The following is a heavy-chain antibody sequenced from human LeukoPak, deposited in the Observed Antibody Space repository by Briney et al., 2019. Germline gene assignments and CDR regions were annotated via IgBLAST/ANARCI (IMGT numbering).Heavy chain of an antibody. V-gene: IGHV3-30*04. Sequence: GGSLRLSCAASGFTFSSYAMHWVRQASGKGLEWVAVISYDGTNKYYADSVKGRFTISRDNSKNTLYLQMHSLRAEDTAVYYCARARGYYDSGSSNWFDPWGQGTLVTVSS. D-gene: IGHD3-10*01. J-gene: IGHJ5*02. CDR3: ARARGYYDSGSSNWFDP. CDR2: ISYDGTNK. CDR1: GFTFSSYA.